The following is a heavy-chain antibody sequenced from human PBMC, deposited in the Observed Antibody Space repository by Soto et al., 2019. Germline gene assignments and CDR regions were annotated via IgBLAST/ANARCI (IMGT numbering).Heavy chain of an antibody. CDR1: GGSIGNYY. D-gene: IGHD2-21*01. CDR2: IYYSGST. V-gene: IGHV4-59*13. Sequence: KPSETLSLTCTVSGGSIGNYYWGWVRQPPGKGLEWIGYIYYSGSTNYNPSLKSRVTISVDTSKNQFSLKLSSVTAADTAVYYCATLPPRIVVVFTEMPTWGQGILVTVSS. J-gene: IGHJ5*02. CDR3: ATLPPRIVVVFTEMPT.